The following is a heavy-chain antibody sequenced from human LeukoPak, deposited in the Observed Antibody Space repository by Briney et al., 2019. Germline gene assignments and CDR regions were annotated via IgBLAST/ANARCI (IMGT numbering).Heavy chain of an antibody. V-gene: IGHV3-30*04. J-gene: IGHJ4*02. CDR1: GFAFSSYA. Sequence: GGSLRLSCAASGFAFSSYAMHWVRQAPGKGLEWVAVISYDGSNKYYADSVKGRFTISRDNSKNTLYLQMNSLRAEDTAVYYCARDSASSGFVYFDYWGQGTLVTVSS. CDR2: ISYDGSNK. D-gene: IGHD6-19*01. CDR3: ARDSASSGFVYFDY.